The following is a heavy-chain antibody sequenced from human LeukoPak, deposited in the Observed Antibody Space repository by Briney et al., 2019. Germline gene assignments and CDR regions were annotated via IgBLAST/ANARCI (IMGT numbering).Heavy chain of an antibody. CDR1: GFTFRNYW. V-gene: IGHV3-74*01. CDR2: IEGDGSRT. D-gene: IGHD3-10*01. CDR3: ARATSGTSYEY. Sequence: PGGSLRLSCVASGFTFRNYWMHWVRQAPGKGLVWVSSIEGDGSRTNYADSVKGRFTISRDNAENTLYLQMNSLRGEDTAVYFCARATSGTSYEYWGQGTLVTVSS. J-gene: IGHJ4*02.